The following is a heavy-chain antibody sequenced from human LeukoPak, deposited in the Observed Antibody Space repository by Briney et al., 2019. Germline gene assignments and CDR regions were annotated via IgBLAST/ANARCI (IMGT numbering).Heavy chain of an antibody. D-gene: IGHD2-15*01. J-gene: IGHJ6*02. CDR1: GFTFRSYE. Sequence: GGSLRLSCAASGFTFRSYEMNWVGQAPGKGLEGVSYISSSGRTIYNADSLKGRFTISRDNAKNSLYLQMNSLRAEGTAVYYCARVPPWNNFATLYYYYGMDVWGQGTTVTVSS. CDR2: ISSSGRTI. V-gene: IGHV3-48*03. CDR3: ARVPPWNNFATLYYYYGMDV.